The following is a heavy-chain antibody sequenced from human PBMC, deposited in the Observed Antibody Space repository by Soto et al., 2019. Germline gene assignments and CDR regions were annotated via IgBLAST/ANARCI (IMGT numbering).Heavy chain of an antibody. Sequence: SETLSPTCAVYAGSFSAYYWSWIRQPPEKGLEWIGEINHSGGTSYNPSLKSRVTISVDTSQSQFSLKLTSVTAADRAVYYCARVFEDTVDRSVFYQYWGQGTPVTVSS. CDR2: INHSGGT. CDR1: AGSFSAYY. CDR3: ARVFEDTVDRSVFYQY. V-gene: IGHV4-34*01. D-gene: IGHD3-22*01. J-gene: IGHJ4*02.